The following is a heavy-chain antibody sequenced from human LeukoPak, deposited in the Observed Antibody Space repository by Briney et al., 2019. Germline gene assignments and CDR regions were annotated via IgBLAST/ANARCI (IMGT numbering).Heavy chain of an antibody. Sequence: KSSETLSLTCTVSGGSISSYYWSWIRQSPGTGLEWIGYVYSSGSTKYNPSLESRVTISVDTSKNQFSLRLSSVTAADTAVYYCTRDRKYCDDSGGYSPSYCYGMDVWGQGTTVTVSS. V-gene: IGHV4-59*01. CDR3: TRDRKYCDDSGGYSPSYCYGMDV. CDR2: VYSSGST. CDR1: GGSISSYY. D-gene: IGHD3-22*01. J-gene: IGHJ6*02.